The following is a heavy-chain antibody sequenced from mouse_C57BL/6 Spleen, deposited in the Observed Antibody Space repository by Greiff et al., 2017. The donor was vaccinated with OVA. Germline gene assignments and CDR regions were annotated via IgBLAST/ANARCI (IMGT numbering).Heavy chain of an antibody. J-gene: IGHJ2*01. V-gene: IGHV14-2*01. CDR3: ASSYNVDY. Sequence: VQLQQSGAELVKPGASVKLSCTASGFNIKDYYMHWVKQRTEQGLDWLASIDPEAGETTYAPHCPGKAPITADTSSNTAYLQLSSLTSADTAVDYCASSYNVDYWGQGTARTVSS. CDR2: IDPEAGET. CDR1: GFNIKDYY. D-gene: IGHD1-1*01.